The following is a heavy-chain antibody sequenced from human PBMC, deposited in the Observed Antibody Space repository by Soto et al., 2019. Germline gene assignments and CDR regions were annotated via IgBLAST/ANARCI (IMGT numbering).Heavy chain of an antibody. V-gene: IGHV3-7*01. CDR1: GFTFSSYW. Sequence: GGSLRLSCAASGFTFSSYWMSWVRQAPGKGLEWVANIKQDGSEKYYVDSVKGRFTISRDNAKNSLYLQMNSLRAEDTAVYYWARAYAWQQLNEPFDYGGQGTLVTVSS. D-gene: IGHD6-13*01. J-gene: IGHJ4*02. CDR3: ARAYAWQQLNEPFDY. CDR2: IKQDGSEK.